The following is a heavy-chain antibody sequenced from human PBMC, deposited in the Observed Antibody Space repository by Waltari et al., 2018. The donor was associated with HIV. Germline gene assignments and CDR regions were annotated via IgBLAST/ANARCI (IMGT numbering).Heavy chain of an antibody. J-gene: IGHJ4*02. CDR1: GGSMGDYY. D-gene: IGHD1-26*01. V-gene: IGHV4-4*08. CDR3: ARSRSGSYGYFDS. CDR2: VYIIGST. Sequence: QVHLQESGPRLVKPSGTLSPTCSVSGGSMGDYYWSWIRQSPGKGMEWIGHVYIIGSTNYNPSLKSRLTISIDRSRSQFSLRLASVTAADTAFYYCARSRSGSYGYFDSWGQGALVTVSS.